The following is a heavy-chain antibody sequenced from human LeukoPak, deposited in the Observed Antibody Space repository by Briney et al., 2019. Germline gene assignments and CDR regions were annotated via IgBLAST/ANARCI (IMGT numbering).Heavy chain of an antibody. CDR2: IYYSGST. J-gene: IGHJ4*02. CDR3: ARERRYGSGSYQDY. D-gene: IGHD3-10*01. CDR1: GGSISSYY. V-gene: IGHV4-59*12. Sequence: SETLSLTCTVSGGSISSYYWSWIRQPPGKGLEWIGYIYYSGSTNYNPSLKSRVTISVDTSKNQFSLKLSSVTAADTAVYYCARERRYGSGSYQDYWGQGTLVTVSS.